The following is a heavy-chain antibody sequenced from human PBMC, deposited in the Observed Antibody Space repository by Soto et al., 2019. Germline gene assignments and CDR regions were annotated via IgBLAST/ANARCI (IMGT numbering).Heavy chain of an antibody. CDR3: AKDRGSIDPCDY. CDR2: ISGSTSGT. V-gene: IGHV3-23*01. J-gene: IGHJ4*02. D-gene: IGHD3-16*02. Sequence: EVQLLESGGGLVQPGGSLRLSCAASGFAFSSYAMSWVRQAPGKGLEWVSSISGSTSGTYYADAVKGRFTIPRDNSNNTRYLQRNSMSAEDTAVYYCAKDRGSIDPCDYWGQRALVTVSS. CDR1: GFAFSSYA.